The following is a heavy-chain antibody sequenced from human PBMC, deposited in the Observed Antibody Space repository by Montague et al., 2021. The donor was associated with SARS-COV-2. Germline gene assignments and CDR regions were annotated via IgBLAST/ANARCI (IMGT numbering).Heavy chain of an antibody. CDR3: ARVGRGSSGYEVAFDI. D-gene: IGHD6-13*01. V-gene: IGHV4-59*01. J-gene: IGHJ3*02. CDR1: GASISRYS. Sequence: SETLSLTCTVSGASISRYSWTWIRQPPGKGLEWIGYIYNSGSTNYNPSLTSRVTISVDTSKNQFSLKLSSVAAADTAVYYCARVGRGSSGYEVAFDIWGQGTMVTVSS. CDR2: IYNSGST.